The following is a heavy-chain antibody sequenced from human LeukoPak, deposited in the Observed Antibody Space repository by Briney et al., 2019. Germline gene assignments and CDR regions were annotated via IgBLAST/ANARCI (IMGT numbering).Heavy chain of an antibody. V-gene: IGHV3-7*04. D-gene: IGHD2-21*02. J-gene: IGHJ4*02. CDR3: ARGDDFSGDH. CDR1: GFTFSTYW. Sequence: GGSLRLSCAASGFTFSTYWMSWVRQAPGKGLEWVANIHPDGNEKYHVDFVEGRFTISRDKTENSLYFQMNSLRPEDTAVYYCARGDDFSGDHWGQGTLVSVSS. CDR2: IHPDGNEK.